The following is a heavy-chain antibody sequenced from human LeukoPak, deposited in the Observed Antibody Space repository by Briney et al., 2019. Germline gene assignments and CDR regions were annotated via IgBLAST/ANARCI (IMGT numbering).Heavy chain of an antibody. CDR1: GFTFSSYS. CDR3: ARADYGGMYYMDV. CDR2: ISISGSTI. D-gene: IGHD4-23*01. V-gene: IGHV3-48*04. Sequence: GGSLRLSCAASGFTFSSYSMNWVRQAPGKGLEWVSYISISGSTIYYADSVKGRFTISRDNAKNSLYLQMNSLRAEDTAVYYCARADYGGMYYMDVWGKGTTVTVSS. J-gene: IGHJ6*03.